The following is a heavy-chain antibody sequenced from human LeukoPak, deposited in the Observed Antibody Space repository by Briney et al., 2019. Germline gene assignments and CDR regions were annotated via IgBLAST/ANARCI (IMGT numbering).Heavy chain of an antibody. CDR1: GGSITSFH. D-gene: IGHD1-26*01. Sequence: SESLSLTCILSGGSITSFHWSWIRQPPGKGLEWIGSMSDSGSTNYNPSLKSRLTISVDTSKNEVSLNLSSVTAADTAVYYCARHGSDGRAFDIWGQGTMVTVSS. CDR3: ARHGSDGRAFDI. J-gene: IGHJ3*02. V-gene: IGHV4-59*08. CDR2: MSDSGST.